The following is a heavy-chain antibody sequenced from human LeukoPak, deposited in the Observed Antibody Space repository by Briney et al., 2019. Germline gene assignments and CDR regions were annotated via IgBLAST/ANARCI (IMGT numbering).Heavy chain of an antibody. Sequence: PGGSLRLSCAASGFTFSSYSMNWVRQAPGKGLQWISYISSSSSTIYYADPVKGRFTISRDNAKNSLYLQMNSLRAEDTAVYYCARDGYVYCSSTSCPGGSGYGNFDYWGQGTLVTVSS. CDR3: ARDGYVYCSSTSCPGGSGYGNFDY. D-gene: IGHD2-2*01. J-gene: IGHJ4*02. CDR2: ISSSSSTI. V-gene: IGHV3-48*01. CDR1: GFTFSSYS.